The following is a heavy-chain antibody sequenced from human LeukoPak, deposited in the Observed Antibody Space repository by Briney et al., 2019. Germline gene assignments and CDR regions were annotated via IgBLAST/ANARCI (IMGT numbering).Heavy chain of an antibody. CDR3: ARGLEDSSGYDSPLGSVYFDY. Sequence: SETLSLTCAVYGGSFSGYYWSWIRQPPGKGLEWIGEINHSGSTNYNPSLKSRVTISVDTSKNQFPLKLSSVTAADTAVYYCARGLEDSSGYDSPLGSVYFDYWGQGTLVTVSS. D-gene: IGHD5-12*01. CDR2: INHSGST. J-gene: IGHJ4*02. V-gene: IGHV4-34*01. CDR1: GGSFSGYY.